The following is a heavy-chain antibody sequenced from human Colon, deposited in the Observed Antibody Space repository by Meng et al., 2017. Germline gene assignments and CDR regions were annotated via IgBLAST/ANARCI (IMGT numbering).Heavy chain of an antibody. J-gene: IGHJ4*02. CDR1: GYSFRTYA. Sequence: QVQLVQSGSELKKPGASVKVSCKASGYSFRTYAINWVRQAPGQGLQWMGWINMYTGDPSYVEGFAGRFVFSLDISVSTAYLQISSLKAEGTAVYFCVRHNGDSDFDYWGQGTLVTVSS. CDR3: VRHNGDSDFDY. CDR2: INMYTGDP. D-gene: IGHD2-21*02. V-gene: IGHV7-4-1*02.